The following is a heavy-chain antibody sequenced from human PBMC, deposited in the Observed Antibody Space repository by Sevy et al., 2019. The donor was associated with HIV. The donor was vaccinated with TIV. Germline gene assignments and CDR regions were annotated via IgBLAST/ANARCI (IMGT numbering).Heavy chain of an antibody. CDR1: EFTFSSYA. CDR2: ISGIGRFT. J-gene: IGHJ6*02. V-gene: IGHV3-23*01. Sequence: GGSLRLSCSASEFTFSSYAMSWVRQAPGKGLEWVSSISGIGRFTYYADFVEGRFIISRDNSKNTLSVQMNSLRAEDTAVYYCAKGFCSGATCPRDYYYYGMDVWGQGTTVTVSS. CDR3: AKGFCSGATCPRDYYYYGMDV. D-gene: IGHD2-15*01.